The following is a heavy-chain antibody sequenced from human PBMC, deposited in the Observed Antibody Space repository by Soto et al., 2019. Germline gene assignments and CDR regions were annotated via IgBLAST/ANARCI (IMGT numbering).Heavy chain of an antibody. Sequence: QVQLVQSGAEVKKPGSSVKVSCKASGGTFSSYAISWVRQAPGQGLEWMGGIIPIFGTANYAQKFQGRVTITADESTSTAYMKLSSLRSEDTAVYYCASRQGEIAAAGTFYFDYWGQGTLVTVSS. CDR1: GGTFSSYA. CDR2: IIPIFGTA. V-gene: IGHV1-69*01. J-gene: IGHJ4*02. CDR3: ASRQGEIAAAGTFYFDY. D-gene: IGHD6-13*01.